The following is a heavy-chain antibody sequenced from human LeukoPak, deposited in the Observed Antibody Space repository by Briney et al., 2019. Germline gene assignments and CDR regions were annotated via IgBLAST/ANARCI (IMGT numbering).Heavy chain of an antibody. Sequence: PGGSLRLSCAASGFTFSSYWMHWVRQAPGKGLVWVSRIDHDGSSTRYADSLKGRFTISRDISKNTVFLQMNGLGAEDTAVYYCARTNNYAYVYWGQGTLVTVSS. D-gene: IGHD3-16*01. J-gene: IGHJ4*02. V-gene: IGHV3-74*01. CDR2: IDHDGSST. CDR1: GFTFSSYW. CDR3: ARTNNYAYVY.